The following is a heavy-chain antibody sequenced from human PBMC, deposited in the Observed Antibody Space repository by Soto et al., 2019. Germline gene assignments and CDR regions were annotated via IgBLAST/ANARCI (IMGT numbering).Heavy chain of an antibody. D-gene: IGHD5-12*01. J-gene: IGHJ4*02. CDR2: IYYSGSP. CDR1: GGSISSHY. Sequence: SETRSLTCTVSGGSISSHYWTWIRQPPGKGLEWIGYIYYSGSPNYNPSLKSRVSISVDTSKNQFSLKLSSVTAADTAVYYCARNRAGYNPYCFDYWGQGTLVTVSS. CDR3: ARNRAGYNPYCFDY. V-gene: IGHV4-59*11.